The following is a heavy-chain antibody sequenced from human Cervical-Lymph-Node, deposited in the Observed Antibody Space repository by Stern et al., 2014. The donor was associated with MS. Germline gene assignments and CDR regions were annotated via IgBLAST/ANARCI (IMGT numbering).Heavy chain of an antibody. Sequence: QVQLQESGPGLVKPSETLSLTCTVSGGSISSYYWSWIRQPPGKGLEWIGYIYYSGRTKHKPSLKSRVTISVDTSKNQFSLKLSSVTAADTAVYYCARASSGWYEAGVDYWGQGTLVTVSS. CDR3: ARASSGWYEAGVDY. J-gene: IGHJ4*02. V-gene: IGHV4-59*01. CDR2: IYYSGRT. D-gene: IGHD6-19*01. CDR1: GGSISSYY.